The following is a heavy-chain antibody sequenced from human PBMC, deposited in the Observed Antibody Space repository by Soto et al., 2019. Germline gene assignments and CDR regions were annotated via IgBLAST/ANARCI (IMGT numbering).Heavy chain of an antibody. CDR1: GYTFTTYA. CDR2: ISVYNGNT. V-gene: IGHV1-18*01. Sequence: GASVKVSCKASGYTFTTYAINWVRQAPGQGLEWMGWISVYNGNTNYAQKFQDRVTMSTDTSTNTAFMELRSLRSDDTAVYFCARDSVAVRPGWFDPWGPGTLVTVSS. D-gene: IGHD1-26*01. CDR3: ARDSVAVRPGWFDP. J-gene: IGHJ5*02.